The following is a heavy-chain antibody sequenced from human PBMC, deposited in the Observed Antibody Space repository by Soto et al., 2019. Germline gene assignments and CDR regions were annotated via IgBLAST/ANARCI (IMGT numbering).Heavy chain of an antibody. D-gene: IGHD2-2*01. V-gene: IGHV3-74*03. Sequence: EVQLVESGGDLVQPGGSLRLSCAASGFTFSGHWMHWVRQVPGKGLEWVSRINTDGGSSAYADSVKGRFSISRDNAKNTLYLQMNGLRAEDTAGYYCAREAGYCSRTSCYRSAFESWGQGTTVTVSS. CDR1: GFTFSGHW. CDR3: AREAGYCSRTSCYRSAFES. J-gene: IGHJ3*01. CDR2: INTDGGSS.